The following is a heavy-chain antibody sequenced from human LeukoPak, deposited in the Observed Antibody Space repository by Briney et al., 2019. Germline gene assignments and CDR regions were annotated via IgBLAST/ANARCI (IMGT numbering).Heavy chain of an antibody. CDR2: IIPILGIA. V-gene: IGHV1-69*04. CDR1: GGTFSSYA. Sequence: ASVKVSCKASGGTFSSYAISWVRQAPGQGLEWMGRIIPILGIANHAQKFQGRVTITADKSTSTAYMELSSLRSEDTAVYYCARDPLYCSGGSCHSDYYYGMDVWGQGTTVTVSS. J-gene: IGHJ6*02. CDR3: ARDPLYCSGGSCHSDYYYGMDV. D-gene: IGHD2-15*01.